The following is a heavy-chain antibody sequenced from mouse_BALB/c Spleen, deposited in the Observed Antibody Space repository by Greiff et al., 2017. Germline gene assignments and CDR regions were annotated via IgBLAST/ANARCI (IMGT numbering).Heavy chain of an antibody. CDR2: ISSGGSYT. J-gene: IGHJ3*01. V-gene: IGHV5-6-4*01. CDR1: GFTFSSYT. Sequence: DVKLVESGGGLVKPGGSLKLSCAASGFTFSSYTMSWVRQTPEKRLEWVATISSGGSYTYYPDSVKGRFTISRDNAKNTLYLQMSSLKSEDTAMYYCTRDYDGFAYWGQGTLVTVSA. D-gene: IGHD2-12*01. CDR3: TRDYDGFAY.